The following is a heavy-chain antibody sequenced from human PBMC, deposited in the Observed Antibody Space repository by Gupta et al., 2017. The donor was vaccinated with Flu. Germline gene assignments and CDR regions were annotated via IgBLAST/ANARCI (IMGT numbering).Heavy chain of an antibody. CDR3: ATDSSGGITFDI. Sequence: EAQLVESGGGLVKPGGSLTLSCGASGFIFSDAYMNWVRHAPGKGLEWVGRLKSHTDGGTTDYATPVKGRFTISRDDSKNTLFLQMRSLKTEDTAVYFCATDSSGGITFDIWGRGTMVTVSS. D-gene: IGHD3-16*01. CDR1: GFIFSDAY. J-gene: IGHJ3*02. V-gene: IGHV3-15*01. CDR2: LKSHTDGGTT.